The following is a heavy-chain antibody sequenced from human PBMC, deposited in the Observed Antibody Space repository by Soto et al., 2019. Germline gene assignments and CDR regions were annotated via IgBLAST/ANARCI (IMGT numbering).Heavy chain of an antibody. V-gene: IGHV1-69*01. CDR1: GGSFSTNE. Sequence: QVHLEQSGAEVRKPGTSVKVSCKASGGSFSTNEIDWVRQAPGQGREWLGRIFPNVGTADYAQKFQGRLTRIADESTTTVYMDLSRLTSADTAVYFCARARYSSRWGTFDSWGQGTQVAGSS. CDR2: IFPNVGTA. CDR3: ARARYSSRWGTFDS. J-gene: IGHJ4*02. D-gene: IGHD6-19*01.